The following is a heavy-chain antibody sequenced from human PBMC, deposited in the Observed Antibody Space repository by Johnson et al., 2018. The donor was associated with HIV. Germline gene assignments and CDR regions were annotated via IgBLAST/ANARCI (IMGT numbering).Heavy chain of an antibody. D-gene: IGHD4-17*01. CDR1: GFIVSSNY. CDR3: ARDSTPWGGDYVGYGFDI. CDR2: ISSSGSTI. Sequence: VQLVESGGDLVQPGGSLRLSCVASGFIVSSNYMSWVRQAPGKGLEWVSHISSSGSTIYYADSVKGRFTISRDNAKKSLYLQMNRLRAEDTAVYYCARDSTPWGGDYVGYGFDIWGQGTMVTVSS. V-gene: IGHV3-11*04. J-gene: IGHJ3*02.